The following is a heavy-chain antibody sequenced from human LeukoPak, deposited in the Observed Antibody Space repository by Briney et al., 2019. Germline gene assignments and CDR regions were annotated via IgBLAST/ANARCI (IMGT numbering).Heavy chain of an antibody. V-gene: IGHV4-34*01. J-gene: IGHJ4*02. CDR2: INHSGST. D-gene: IGHD3-3*01. CDR3: ARRGTYYDFWSGYPFDY. Sequence: PSETLSLTCAVYGGSFSGYYWSWIRQPPGKGLEWIGEINHSGSTNYNPSLKIRVTISVDTSKNQFSLKLSSVTAADTAVYYCARRGTYYDFWSGYPFDYWGQGTLVTVSS. CDR1: GGSFSGYY.